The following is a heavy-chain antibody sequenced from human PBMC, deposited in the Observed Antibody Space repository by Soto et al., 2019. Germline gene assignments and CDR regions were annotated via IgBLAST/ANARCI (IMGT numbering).Heavy chain of an antibody. CDR2: IILIFGTA. CDR1: GGTFSSYA. CDR3: ATGIGYCSGGSCYPYYYYYGMDV. J-gene: IGHJ6*02. D-gene: IGHD2-15*01. Sequence: QVQLVQSGAEVKKPGSSVKVSCKASGGTFSSYAISWVLQAPGQGLEWMAGIILIFGTANYAQKSPGRVTITADESTSTAYMELSSLRSEDTAVYYCATGIGYCSGGSCYPYYYYYGMDVWGQGTTVTVSS. V-gene: IGHV1-69*01.